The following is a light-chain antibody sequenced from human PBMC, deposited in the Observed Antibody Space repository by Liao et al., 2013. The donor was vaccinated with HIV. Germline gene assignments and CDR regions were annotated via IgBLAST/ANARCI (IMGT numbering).Light chain of an antibody. CDR2: NDR. Sequence: SYELTQPPSVSVAPGKTATLSCEGNNIGGKSVHWYQQKPGQAPVLVIYNDRDRPSGIPERFSGSNSGNTATLTISRVEAGDEADYYCQVWDSFSDHVVFGGGTKLTVL. J-gene: IGLJ2*01. CDR1: NIGGKS. CDR3: QVWDSFSDHVV. V-gene: IGLV3-21*01.